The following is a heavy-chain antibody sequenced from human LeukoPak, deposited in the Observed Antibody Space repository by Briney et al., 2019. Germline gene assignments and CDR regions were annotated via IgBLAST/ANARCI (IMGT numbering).Heavy chain of an antibody. J-gene: IGHJ4*02. D-gene: IGHD3-9*01. CDR2: IYYNGNS. V-gene: IGHV4-30-4*01. CDR1: GGSISTGDYY. Sequence: PSQTLSLTCTVSGGSISTGDYYWSWIRQPPGKGLEWIGYIYYNGNSFYNPSLKSPATISVDTSKNQFSLGLTSVTAADTAVYYCARVRYGDYAGDYWGQGTLVTVSS. CDR3: ARVRYGDYAGDY.